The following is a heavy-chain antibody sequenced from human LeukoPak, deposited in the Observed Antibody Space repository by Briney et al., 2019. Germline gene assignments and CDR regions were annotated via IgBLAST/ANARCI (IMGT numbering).Heavy chain of an antibody. Sequence: PSETLSLTCTVSGGSINYYYWSWIRQPPGKGLEWIGYIYYSGNTNYNPSLKSRVTISVDTSKNQFSLKLSPVTAADTAVYYCARRGGNHNPFDYWGQGTLVTVSS. CDR1: GGSINYYY. V-gene: IGHV4-59*08. CDR2: IYYSGNT. D-gene: IGHD4-23*01. CDR3: ARRGGNHNPFDY. J-gene: IGHJ4*02.